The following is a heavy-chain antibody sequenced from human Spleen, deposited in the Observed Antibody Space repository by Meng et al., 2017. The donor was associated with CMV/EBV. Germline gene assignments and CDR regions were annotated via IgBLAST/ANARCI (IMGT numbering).Heavy chain of an antibody. CDR2: IIPMLGKT. V-gene: IGHV1-69*10. D-gene: IGHD6-6*01. CDR3: AARGAVRLSFHWYFDL. J-gene: IGHJ2*01. Sequence: SRGTFSRYALNWVRQAPGQGLEWMGGIIPMLGKTNYAQKFQGRVTITADKSTSTAYMELSSLRFDDTAVYYCAARGAVRLSFHWYFDLWGRGTLVTVSS. CDR1: RGTFSRYA.